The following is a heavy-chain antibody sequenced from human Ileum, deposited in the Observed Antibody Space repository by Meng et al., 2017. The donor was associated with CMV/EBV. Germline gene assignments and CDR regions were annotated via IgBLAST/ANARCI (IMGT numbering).Heavy chain of an antibody. D-gene: IGHD1-26*01. V-gene: IGHV7-4-1*02. Sequence: QVHLVQSGHELKKPGASVKVSCKTSGYTFTNNNIIWVRQAPGQGPEWMGWIDTNTGNPTYAQGFTGRFVFSLDTSVNTAYLQISSLKAEDTAVYYCARDGLSGRYFDYWGQGTLVTVSS. CDR1: GYTFTNNN. J-gene: IGHJ4*02. CDR2: IDTNTGNP. CDR3: ARDGLSGRYFDY.